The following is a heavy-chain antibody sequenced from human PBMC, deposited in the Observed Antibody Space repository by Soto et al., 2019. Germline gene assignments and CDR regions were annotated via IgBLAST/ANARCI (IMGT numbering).Heavy chain of an antibody. D-gene: IGHD1-1*01. CDR1: GGSISSSSYY. CDR3: ARPHDEPFIFDY. CDR2: IYYSGST. Sequence: SETLSLTCTVSGGSISSSSYYWGWIRQPPGKGLEWIGSIYYSGSTYYNPSLKSRVTISVDTSKNQFSLKLSSVTAADTAVYYCARPHDEPFIFDYWGQGTLVTVS. V-gene: IGHV4-39*01. J-gene: IGHJ4*02.